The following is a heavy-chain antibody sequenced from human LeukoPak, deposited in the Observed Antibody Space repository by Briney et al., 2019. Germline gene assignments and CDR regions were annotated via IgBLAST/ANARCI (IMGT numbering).Heavy chain of an antibody. J-gene: IGHJ2*01. CDR1: GFTFSSYS. Sequence: PGGSLRLSCAASGFTFSSYSMNWVRQAPGKGLEWVSSITTSSKYIQYGDSVKGRFTISRDNANNLLYLQMSSLRAEGTAVYYCAREPRGPPPYWYFDLWGRGTLVTVSS. D-gene: IGHD3-10*01. CDR3: AREPRGPPPYWYFDL. V-gene: IGHV3-21*06. CDR2: ITTSSKYI.